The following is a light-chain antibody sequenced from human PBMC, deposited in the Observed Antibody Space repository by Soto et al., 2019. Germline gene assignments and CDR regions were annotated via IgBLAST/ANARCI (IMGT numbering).Light chain of an antibody. CDR3: AAWDGSLNGVV. V-gene: IGLV1-44*01. J-gene: IGLJ2*01. CDR2: TNN. Sequence: QSVLTQPPSASGTPGQRVTISCSGSSYNIGTNTVNWYQQLPGTAPKLLIYTNNQRPSGVPDRFSGSKSGTSASLAISGLHSEDEADYYCAAWDGSLNGVVFGGGTKLTVL. CDR1: SYNIGTNT.